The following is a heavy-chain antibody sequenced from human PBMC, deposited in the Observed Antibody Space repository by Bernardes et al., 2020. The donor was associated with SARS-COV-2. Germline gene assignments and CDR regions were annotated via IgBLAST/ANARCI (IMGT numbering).Heavy chain of an antibody. CDR1: GYTFTSYG. CDR2: ISGYNGNT. J-gene: IGHJ6*02. D-gene: IGHD2-2*01. CDR3: ARGEDLVVVPADYYYGLDV. V-gene: IGHV1-18*04. Sequence: ASMKVSCKASGYTFTSYGISWVRQAPGQGLEWMGWISGYNGNTNYAQKFQGRVAMTSDAATTTGYMELRSLRSDDTAVYYCARGEDLVVVPADYYYGLDVWGQGTTVTVSS.